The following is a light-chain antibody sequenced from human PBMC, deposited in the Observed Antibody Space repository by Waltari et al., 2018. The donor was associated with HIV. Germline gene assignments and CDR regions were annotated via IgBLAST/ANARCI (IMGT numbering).Light chain of an antibody. CDR1: QSISSY. CDR2: AAS. V-gene: IGKV1-39*01. Sequence: DIQMTQSPSSLSASVGDRVSIPCRASQSISSYLNWYQQKPGKDPKLLISAASSSQSGVPSRFSGDGSGTDFTLTISSLQPEDFATYDCQQSYSTLWTFGQGTKVEIK. CDR3: QQSYSTLWT. J-gene: IGKJ1*01.